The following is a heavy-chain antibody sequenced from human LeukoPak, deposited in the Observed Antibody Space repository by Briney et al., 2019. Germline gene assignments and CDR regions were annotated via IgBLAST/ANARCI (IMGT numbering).Heavy chain of an antibody. CDR1: GGSISNYY. CDR2: IYYSAYT. J-gene: IGHJ4*02. V-gene: IGHV4-59*08. CDR3: ARHFTGAAAPLPFDY. Sequence: SETLSLTCTVSGGSISNYYWSWLRQPPGKGLEWIGYIYYSAYTNYNPSLKSRVTISLDTSQNQFSLKLRSVPAAHTAVYYCARHFTGAAAPLPFDYWGQGTLVTVSS. D-gene: IGHD6-13*01.